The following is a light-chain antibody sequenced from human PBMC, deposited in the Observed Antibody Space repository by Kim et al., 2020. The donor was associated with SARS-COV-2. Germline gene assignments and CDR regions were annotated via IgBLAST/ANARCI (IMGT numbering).Light chain of an antibody. Sequence: EIVLTQSPGTLSLSPGERATLSCRASQSVSSSYLAWYQQKPGQAPRLLIYGASSRATGISDRFSGSGSGTDFTLTISRLEPEDFAVYYCQQYGNSAYTFGQGTKLEI. V-gene: IGKV3-20*01. CDR2: GAS. J-gene: IGKJ2*01. CDR1: QSVSSSY. CDR3: QQYGNSAYT.